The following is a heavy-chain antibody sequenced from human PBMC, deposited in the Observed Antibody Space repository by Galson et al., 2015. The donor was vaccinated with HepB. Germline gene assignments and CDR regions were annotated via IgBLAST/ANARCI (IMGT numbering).Heavy chain of an antibody. CDR1: GGSISSYY. Sequence: ETLSLTCTVSGGSISSYYWSWIRQPPGKGLEWIGYIYYSGSTNYNPSLKSRVTISVDTSKNQFSLKLSSVTAADTAVYYCAGSMIGGHWFGPWGQGTLVTVSS. CDR3: AGSMIGGHWFGP. CDR2: IYYSGST. V-gene: IGHV4-59*01. J-gene: IGHJ5*02. D-gene: IGHD3-22*01.